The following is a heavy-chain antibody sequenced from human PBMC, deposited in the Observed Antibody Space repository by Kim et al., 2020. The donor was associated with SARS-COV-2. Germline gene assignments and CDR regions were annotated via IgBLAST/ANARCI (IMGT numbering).Heavy chain of an antibody. J-gene: IGHJ4*02. D-gene: IGHD3-3*01. Sequence: ASVKVSCKASGSTFSGFYVHWVREAPGRGLQWMGRIDPDSGGTKSAQMFQGRVTMPRDTSIRTVYLELSRLTSDVTAFYYCANDQEGLEYYFALWRQGTL. CDR2: IDPDSGGT. V-gene: IGHV1-2*06. CDR3: ANDQEGLEYYFAL. CDR1: GSTFSGFY.